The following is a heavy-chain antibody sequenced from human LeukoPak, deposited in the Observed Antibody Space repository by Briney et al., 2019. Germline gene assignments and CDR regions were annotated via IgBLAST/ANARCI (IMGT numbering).Heavy chain of an antibody. Sequence: ASVKVSCKASGYTFTGYYMHWVRQAPGQGLEWMGWINPNSGGTNYAQKFQGGVTMTRDTSISTAYMELSRLRSDDTAVYYCARAGGVVVVAATEDNWFDPWGQGTLVTVSS. CDR2: INPNSGGT. CDR3: ARAGGVVVVAATEDNWFDP. D-gene: IGHD2-15*01. V-gene: IGHV1-2*02. J-gene: IGHJ5*02. CDR1: GYTFTGYY.